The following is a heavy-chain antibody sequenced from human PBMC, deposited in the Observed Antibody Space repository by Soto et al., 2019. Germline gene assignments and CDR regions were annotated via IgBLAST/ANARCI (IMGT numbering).Heavy chain of an antibody. V-gene: IGHV3-23*01. CDR3: ARILLWFGDPLGAFDI. Sequence: GGSLRLSCAASGFTFSASAMSWVRQAPGKGLEWVSAISDSGGNTYYADSVKGRFTISRDNSKNTLYLQMNSLRAEDTAVFYCARILLWFGDPLGAFDIWGQGTMVTVSS. CDR2: ISDSGGNT. J-gene: IGHJ3*02. D-gene: IGHD3-10*01. CDR1: GFTFSASA.